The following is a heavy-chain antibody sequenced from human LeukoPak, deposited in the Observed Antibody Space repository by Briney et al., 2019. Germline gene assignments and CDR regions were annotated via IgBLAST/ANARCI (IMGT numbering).Heavy chain of an antibody. V-gene: IGHV3-30*02. CDR2: IRYDGSNK. D-gene: IGHD3-22*01. Sequence: PGGSLRLSCAASGFTFSSYGMHWVRQAPGKGLEWVAFIRYDGSNKYYADSVKGRFTISRDNSKNTLYLQMNSLRAEDTAVYYCAKEGGYYDSSGYYYLYYYYYMDVWGKGTTVTVSS. J-gene: IGHJ6*03. CDR3: AKEGGYYDSSGYYYLYYYYYMDV. CDR1: GFTFSSYG.